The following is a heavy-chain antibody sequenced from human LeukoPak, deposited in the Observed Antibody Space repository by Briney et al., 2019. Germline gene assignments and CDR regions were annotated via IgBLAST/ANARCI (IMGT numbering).Heavy chain of an antibody. Sequence: SETLSLTCTVSGYSISSGYYWGWIRQPPGKGLEWIGSIYHSGSTYYNPSLKSRLTMSVDTSKNQFSLNLRSVTAADTALYYCASLRVPGDFDYWGQGTLVTVSS. CDR3: ASLRVPGDFDY. J-gene: IGHJ4*02. CDR1: GYSISSGYY. CDR2: IYHSGST. V-gene: IGHV4-38-2*02.